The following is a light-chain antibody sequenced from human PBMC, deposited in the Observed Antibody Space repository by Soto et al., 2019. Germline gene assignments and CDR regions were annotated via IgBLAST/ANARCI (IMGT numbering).Light chain of an antibody. V-gene: IGKV1-5*01. Sequence: DIQMTQSPSTLSASVGDRVTITCRASQSISNWLAWYQQKPGKAPNLLIYAASSLQSGVPSRFSGSGSGIEFTLTITSLQADDFATYYCQQYDIHSTFGQGTKLEIK. J-gene: IGKJ2*01. CDR3: QQYDIHST. CDR2: AAS. CDR1: QSISNW.